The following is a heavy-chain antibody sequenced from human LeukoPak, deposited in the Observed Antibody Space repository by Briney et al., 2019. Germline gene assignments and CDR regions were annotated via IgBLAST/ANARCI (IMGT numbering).Heavy chain of an antibody. CDR2: VYSGGET. Sequence: GGSLRLSCAASGFTVSSDYITWVRQAPGKGLEWVSVVYSGGETYYAESEKGRFTVSRDKSKNTVYLQMNSLRAEDTAVYFCARGGIAARPSDSWGQGTLVTVSS. CDR3: ARGGIAARPSDS. D-gene: IGHD6-6*01. J-gene: IGHJ4*02. V-gene: IGHV3-66*01. CDR1: GFTVSSDY.